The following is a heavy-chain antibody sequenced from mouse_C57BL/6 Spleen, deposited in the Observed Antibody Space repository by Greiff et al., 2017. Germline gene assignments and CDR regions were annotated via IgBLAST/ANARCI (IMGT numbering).Heavy chain of an antibody. CDR2: IYPGDGDT. Sequence: QVQLQQSGPELVKPGASVKISCKASGYAFSSSWMNWVKQRPGKGLEWIGLIYPGDGDTNYNGKFKGKATLTADKSSSTAYMQLSSLTSADSAVYFCARGGTDYYAMDYWGQGTSVTVSS. D-gene: IGHD4-1*01. CDR1: GYAFSSSW. V-gene: IGHV1-82*01. J-gene: IGHJ4*01. CDR3: ARGGTDYYAMDY.